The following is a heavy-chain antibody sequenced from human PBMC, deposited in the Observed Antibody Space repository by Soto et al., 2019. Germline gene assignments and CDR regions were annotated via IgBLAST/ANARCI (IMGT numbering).Heavy chain of an antibody. V-gene: IGHV1-3*01. CDR2: INAGNGNT. CDR3: ARGRPSGYGDPDFHSVDY. CDR1: GYTFTSYA. D-gene: IGHD4-17*01. J-gene: IGHJ4*02. Sequence: ASVKVSCKASGYTFTSYAMHWVRQAPGQRLEWMGWINAGNGNTNYAQKLQGRVTMTTDTSTSTAYMELRSLRSDDTAVYYCARGRPSGYGDPDFHSVDYWGQGTLVTVSS.